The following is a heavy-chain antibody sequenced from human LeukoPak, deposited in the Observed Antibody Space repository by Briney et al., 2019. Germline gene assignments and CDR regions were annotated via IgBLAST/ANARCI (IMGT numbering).Heavy chain of an antibody. D-gene: IGHD6-19*01. CDR3: ARAGIAVAGFKDYYYYMDV. CDR1: GFTFSSYW. Sequence: PGGSLRLSCAASGFTFSSYWMHWVRHAPGKGLVWVSRINSDGSSTSYADSVKGRFTISRDKAKNTLYLQMNSLRAEDTAVYYCARAGIAVAGFKDYYYYMDVWGKGTTVTVSS. J-gene: IGHJ6*03. V-gene: IGHV3-74*01. CDR2: INSDGSST.